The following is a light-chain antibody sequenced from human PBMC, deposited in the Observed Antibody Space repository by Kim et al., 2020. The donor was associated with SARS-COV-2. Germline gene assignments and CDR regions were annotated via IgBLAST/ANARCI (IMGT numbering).Light chain of an antibody. J-gene: IGKJ4*02. CDR3: QQRSNWPVT. CDR1: RRSVSGY. V-gene: IGKV3-11*01. CDR2: DAS. Sequence: ERAAIPCRGGRRSVSGYLAWYQQKPGQAPRLLIYDASSRATGIPARFSCSGSGTDFTLTISSLEPEDFAVYYCQQRSNWPVTFGGGTKVDIK.